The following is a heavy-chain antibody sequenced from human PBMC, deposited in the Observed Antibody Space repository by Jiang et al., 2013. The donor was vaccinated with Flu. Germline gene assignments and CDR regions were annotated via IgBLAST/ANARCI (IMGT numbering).Heavy chain of an antibody. CDR3: AGYGDYGLYYYYGMDV. Sequence: SGAEVKKPGASVKVSCKASGYTFTSYAMHWVRQAPGQRLEWMGWINAGNGNTKYSQKFQGRVTITRDTSASTAYMELSSLRSEDTAVYYCAGYGDYGLYYYYGMDVWGQGTTVTVSS. D-gene: IGHD4-17*01. CDR2: INAGNGNT. CDR1: GYTFTSYA. V-gene: IGHV1-3*01. J-gene: IGHJ6*02.